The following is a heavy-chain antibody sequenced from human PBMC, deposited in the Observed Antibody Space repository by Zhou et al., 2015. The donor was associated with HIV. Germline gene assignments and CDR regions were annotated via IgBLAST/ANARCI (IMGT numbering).Heavy chain of an antibody. D-gene: IGHD1-14*01. CDR1: GFIFEDYP. CDR2: INWDGSDS. CDR3: AKDGPDRRYYYNMDV. V-gene: IGHV3-43D*04. Sequence: EVQLVESGGAVVQPGGSLRLSCVVSGFIFEDYPMHWARQAPGKGLEWVGLINWDGSDSFYAEAVKGRFTISRDNRNNSLYLEMKSLTDEDSALYYCAKDGPDRRYYYNMDVWGKGTTVTVSS. J-gene: IGHJ6*03.